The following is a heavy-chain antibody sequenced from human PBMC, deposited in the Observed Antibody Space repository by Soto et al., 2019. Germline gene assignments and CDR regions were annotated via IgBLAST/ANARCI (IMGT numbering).Heavy chain of an antibody. CDR3: AGPMIVTGGEDFDI. D-gene: IGHD3-22*01. CDR2: ISSSSTTI. J-gene: IGHJ3*02. Sequence: PGGSLRLSCAASGFTFRRYSMNWVRQAPGKGLEWISYISSSSTTIYYGDSVKGRFTISRDNARNSLYLQMNSLRDEDTAVYYCAGPMIVTGGEDFDIWCQGTMLTV. V-gene: IGHV3-48*02. CDR1: GFTFRRYS.